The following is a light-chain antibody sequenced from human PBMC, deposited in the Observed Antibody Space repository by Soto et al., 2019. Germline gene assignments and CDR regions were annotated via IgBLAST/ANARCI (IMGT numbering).Light chain of an antibody. CDR3: QQYGDSPPT. V-gene: IGKV3-20*01. CDR2: AAA. J-gene: IGKJ2*01. CDR1: QSVSSAF. Sequence: IVLTQSPGTLSLSPGERATLSCRASQSVSSAFFAWYQQKPGQPLRLLIYAAASRATGIPDRFSGSGSATDFTLTIRRLEPEDFAVYYCQQYGDSPPTFGRGTKVEIK.